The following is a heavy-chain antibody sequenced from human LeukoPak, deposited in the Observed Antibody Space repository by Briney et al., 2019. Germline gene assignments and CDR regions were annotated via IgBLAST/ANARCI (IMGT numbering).Heavy chain of an antibody. J-gene: IGHJ4*02. Sequence: ASVKVSCKVSGYTLTELSMHWEQQAPGKGLEWMVGFDPEDGETIYAQKFQGRVTMTEDTSTDTAYMELSSLRSEDTAVYYCATDPAGGNPSYYFDYWGQGTLVTVSS. CDR1: GYTLTELS. CDR3: ATDPAGGNPSYYFDY. CDR2: FDPEDGET. V-gene: IGHV1-24*01. D-gene: IGHD1-14*01.